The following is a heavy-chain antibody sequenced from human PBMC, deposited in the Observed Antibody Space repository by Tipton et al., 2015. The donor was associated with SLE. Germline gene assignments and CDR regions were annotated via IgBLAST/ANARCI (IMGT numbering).Heavy chain of an antibody. J-gene: IGHJ6*03. V-gene: IGHV4-59*01. CDR2: IYYSGST. CDR3: ARGSPARSGYYYSYYMGV. CDR1: GGSISSYY. D-gene: IGHD2-2*01. Sequence: TLSLTCTVSGGSISSYYWSWIRQPPGKGLEWIGYIYYSGSTNYNPSLKSRITISVDTSKNQFSLKLSSVTAADTSVYYCARGSPARSGYYYSYYMGVWGTWTTVT.